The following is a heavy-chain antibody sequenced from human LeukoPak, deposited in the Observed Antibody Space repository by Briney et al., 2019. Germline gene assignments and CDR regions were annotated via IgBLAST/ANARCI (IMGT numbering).Heavy chain of an antibody. D-gene: IGHD6-19*01. J-gene: IGHJ4*02. CDR2: FDPEDGET. CDR3: ATDGGIAVAGTNGDLDY. V-gene: IGHV1-24*01. Sequence: ASVKVSCKVSGYTLTELSMHWVRQAPGKGLEWMGGFDPEDGETIYAQKFQGRVTMTEDTSTDTAYMELSSLRSEDTAVYYCATDGGIAVAGTNGDLDYWGQGTLVTVSS. CDR1: GYTLTELS.